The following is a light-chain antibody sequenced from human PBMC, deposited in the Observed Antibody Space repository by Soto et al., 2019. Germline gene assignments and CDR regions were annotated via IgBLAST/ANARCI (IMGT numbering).Light chain of an antibody. CDR1: TSDVGGDNY. Sequence: QSVLTQPRSVSGSPGQSVTISCTGTTSDVGGDNYVSWYQQHPGKAPKLIIYDVSKRPSGVPDRFSGSKSGNTASLTISGLQPADEADYYCCFYAGRYTLDVVFGGGTKLTVL. CDR2: DVS. CDR3: CFYAGRYTLDVV. V-gene: IGLV2-11*01. J-gene: IGLJ2*01.